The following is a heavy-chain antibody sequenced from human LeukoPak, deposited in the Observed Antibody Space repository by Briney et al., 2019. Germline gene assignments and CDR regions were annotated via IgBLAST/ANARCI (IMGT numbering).Heavy chain of an antibody. CDR3: AKDPLWFGESSDTGAFDY. V-gene: IGHV3-23*01. D-gene: IGHD3-10*01. CDR1: GFTFSSYA. Sequence: QSGGSLRLSCAASGFTFSSYAMSWVRQAPGKGLEWVSAISGSGGSTYYADSVKGRFTISRDNSKNTLYLQMNSLRAEDTAVYYCAKDPLWFGESSDTGAFDYWGQGTLVTVSS. CDR2: ISGSGGST. J-gene: IGHJ4*02.